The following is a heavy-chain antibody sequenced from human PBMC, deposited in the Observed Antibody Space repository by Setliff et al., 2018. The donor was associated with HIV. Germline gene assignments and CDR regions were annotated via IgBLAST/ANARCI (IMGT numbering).Heavy chain of an antibody. CDR1: GYSFTRYD. V-gene: IGHV1-8*01. CDR2: MNPNSGNK. D-gene: IGHD5-12*01. J-gene: IGHJ4*02. Sequence: ASVKVSCKASGYSFTRYDINWVRQATGQGLEWMAWMNPNSGNKGYAQRFQGRVTMTRNTSISTAYMELSSLRSEDTAVYYCARGRGWLQGFELWGQGTLVTVSS. CDR3: ARGRGWLQGFEL.